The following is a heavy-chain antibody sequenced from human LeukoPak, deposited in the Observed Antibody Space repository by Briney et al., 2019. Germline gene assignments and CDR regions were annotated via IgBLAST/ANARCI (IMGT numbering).Heavy chain of an antibody. CDR2: ISPASGDT. D-gene: IGHD6-25*01. Sequence: ASVKVSCKASGYTFTDNEMHWVRQAPGQGPEWMGWISPASGDTIHAQKFRGRVTMTRDTSITTAYMEMTSLRFDDTAVYYCVRALPSAGWGQGTLVTVSS. V-gene: IGHV1-2*02. CDR1: GYTFTDNE. J-gene: IGHJ4*02. CDR3: VRALPSAG.